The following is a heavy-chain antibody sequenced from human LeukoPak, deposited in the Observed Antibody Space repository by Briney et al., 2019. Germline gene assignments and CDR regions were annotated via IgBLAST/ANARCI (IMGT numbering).Heavy chain of an antibody. CDR3: ARDFTYGSGSYYNEGFDY. J-gene: IGHJ4*02. CDR1: GFTFSTYA. V-gene: IGHV3-48*03. Sequence: GGSLRLSCAASGFTFSTYAMNWVRQAPGKGLEWVSYISSSGSTIYYADSVKGRFTISRDNAKNSLYLQMNSLRAEDTAVYYCARDFTYGSGSYYNEGFDYWGQGTLVTVSS. D-gene: IGHD3-10*01. CDR2: ISSSGSTI.